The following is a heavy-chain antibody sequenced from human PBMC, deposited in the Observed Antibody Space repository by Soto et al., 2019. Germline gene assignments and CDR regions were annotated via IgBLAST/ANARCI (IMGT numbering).Heavy chain of an antibody. CDR1: GVSLTSYY. J-gene: IGHJ4*02. CDR3: ARGKGTHRY. D-gene: IGHD3-10*01. V-gene: IGHV4-59*01. CDR2: IFYNGTT. Sequence: PSETLSLTCSVSGVSLTSYYWSWIRQTPGKTLEWIGCIFYNGTTNYNPSLKSRVTISLDMSKNQFSLKLKSVSAEDTALYYCARGKGTHRYWGPGILVTVSS.